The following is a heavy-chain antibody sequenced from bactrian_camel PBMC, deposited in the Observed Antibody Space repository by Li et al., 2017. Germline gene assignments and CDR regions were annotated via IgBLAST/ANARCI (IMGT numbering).Heavy chain of an antibody. CDR1: GFNTGRAC. CDR2: IYVGDGAT. CDR3: AASATCPPVVALASYNFNS. Sequence: QLVESGGGSVQAGGSLRLSCAASGFNTGRACIGYFRQTPENRREGVATIYVGDGATYYSDNVRDRFAISQDNAKNTVFLRMNNLSPEDTAVYYCAASATCPPVVALASYNFNSWGQGTQVTVS. J-gene: IGHJ4*01. V-gene: IGHV3S1*01. D-gene: IGHD6*01.